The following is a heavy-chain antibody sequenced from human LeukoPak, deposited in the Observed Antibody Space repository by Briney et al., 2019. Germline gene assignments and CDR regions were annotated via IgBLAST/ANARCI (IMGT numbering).Heavy chain of an antibody. CDR2: ISAYNGNT. CDR3: ARGYDILTGYSDLDY. V-gene: IGHV1-18*01. D-gene: IGHD3-9*01. J-gene: IGHJ4*02. CDR1: GYTFTSYG. Sequence: SVKVSCKASGYTFTSYGISWVRQAPGQGLEWMGWISAYNGNTNYAQKLQGRVTMTTDTSTSTAYMELRSLRSDDTAVYYCARGYDILTGYSDLDYWGQGTLVTVSS.